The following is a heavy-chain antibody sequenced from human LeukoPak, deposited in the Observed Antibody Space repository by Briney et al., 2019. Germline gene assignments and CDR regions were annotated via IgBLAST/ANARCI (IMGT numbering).Heavy chain of an antibody. Sequence: SVKVSCKVSGGTFSSYAISWVRQAPGQGLEWMGGIIPIFGTANYAQKFQGRVTMTRNTSISTAYMELSSLRSEDTAVYYCARGPSAYCSGGSCYSGSAWFDPWGQGTLVTVSS. J-gene: IGHJ5*02. CDR3: ARGPSAYCSGGSCYSGSAWFDP. CDR2: IIPIFGTA. D-gene: IGHD2-15*01. CDR1: GGTFSSYA. V-gene: IGHV1-69*05.